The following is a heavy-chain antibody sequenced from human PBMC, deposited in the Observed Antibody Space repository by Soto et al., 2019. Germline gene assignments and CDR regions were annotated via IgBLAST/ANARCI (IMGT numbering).Heavy chain of an antibody. CDR2: INPNSGGT. CDR1: GYTFTGYY. D-gene: IGHD3-3*01. V-gene: IGHV1-2*04. Sequence: QVQLVQCGAEEKKPGASVKVSCKASGYTFTGYYMHWVRQAPGQGLEWMGWINPNSGGTNYAQKFQGWVTMTRDTSISTAYMELSRLRSDDTAVYYCARGTARFLDNEQYYYGMDVWGQGTTVTVSS. CDR3: ARGTARFLDNEQYYYGMDV. J-gene: IGHJ6*02.